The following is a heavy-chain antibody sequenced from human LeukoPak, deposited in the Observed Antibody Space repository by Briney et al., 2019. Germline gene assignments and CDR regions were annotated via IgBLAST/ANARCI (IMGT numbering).Heavy chain of an antibody. Sequence: SVKVSCKASGGTFISYAISWVRQAPGQGLEWMGGIIPIFGTANYAQKFQGRVTITADESTSTAYMELSSLRSEDTAVYYCARVVTRRNFWSGYYHDYWGQGTLVTVSS. CDR1: GGTFISYA. CDR2: IIPIFGTA. D-gene: IGHD3-3*01. V-gene: IGHV1-69*13. CDR3: ARVVTRRNFWSGYYHDY. J-gene: IGHJ4*02.